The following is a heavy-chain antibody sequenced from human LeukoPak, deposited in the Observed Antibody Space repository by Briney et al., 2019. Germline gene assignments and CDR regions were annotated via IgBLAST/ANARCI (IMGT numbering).Heavy chain of an antibody. CDR2: IYPGDSDT. CDR1: GYSFSNYW. V-gene: IGHV5-51*01. D-gene: IGHD6-6*01. J-gene: IGHJ5*02. CDR3: ARQGYSSSSRGNNWFDP. Sequence: GESLKISCKGSGYSFSNYWIGWVRQMPGKGLEWMGIIYPGDSDTRYRPSFQGQVTISADKSISTAYLQWSSLEASDPAMYYCARQGYSSSSRGNNWFDPWGQGTLVTVSS.